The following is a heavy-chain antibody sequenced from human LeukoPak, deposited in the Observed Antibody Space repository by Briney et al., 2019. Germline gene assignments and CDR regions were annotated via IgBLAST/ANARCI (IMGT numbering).Heavy chain of an antibody. CDR1: GYTFTSYG. Sequence: GASVKVSCKASGYTFTSYGISWVRQAPGQGLEWMGWISAYNGNTNYAQKLQGRVTMTTDTSTSTAYMELSSLRSEDTAVYYCARPESTVTTLDYWGQGTLVTVSS. V-gene: IGHV1-18*01. CDR3: ARPESTVTTLDY. D-gene: IGHD4-17*01. J-gene: IGHJ4*02. CDR2: ISAYNGNT.